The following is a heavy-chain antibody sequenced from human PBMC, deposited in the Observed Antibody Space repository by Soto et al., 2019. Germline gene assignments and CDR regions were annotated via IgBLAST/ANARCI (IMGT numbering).Heavy chain of an antibody. D-gene: IGHD7-27*01. CDR1: GFTFSNFV. V-gene: IGHV3-23*01. CDR3: AKRRGDGYFDL. Sequence: EVQLLESGGDLVQPGGSLRLSCAASGFTFSNFVMSWVRRAPGKGLEWVSAIGGTSGSTYYADSVRGRFTISRDNSKNTLSLQMNSLRADDTDVYYCAKRRGDGYFDLWGRGTLVTVSS. J-gene: IGHJ2*01. CDR2: IGGTSGST.